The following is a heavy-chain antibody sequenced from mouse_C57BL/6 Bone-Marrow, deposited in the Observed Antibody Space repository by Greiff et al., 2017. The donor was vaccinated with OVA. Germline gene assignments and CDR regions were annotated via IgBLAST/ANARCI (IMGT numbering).Heavy chain of an antibody. J-gene: IGHJ4*01. CDR2: IRLKSDNYAT. CDR3: TGGTDYAMDY. D-gene: IGHD3-3*01. V-gene: IGHV6-3*01. CDR1: GFTFSNYW. Sequence: DVQLQESGGGLVQPGGSMKLSCVASGFTFSNYWMNWVRQSPEKGLEWVAQIRLKSDNYATHYAESVKGRFTISRDDSKSSVYLQMNNLRAEDTGIYYCTGGTDYAMDYWGQGTSVTVSS.